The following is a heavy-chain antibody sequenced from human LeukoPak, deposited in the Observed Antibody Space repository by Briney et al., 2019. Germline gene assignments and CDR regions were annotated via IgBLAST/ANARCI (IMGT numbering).Heavy chain of an antibody. J-gene: IGHJ4*02. Sequence: GGSLRLLWGASGFTYSSYAMSWVRQAPGEGLEGVSAISGCGGSTFYADSVKGRFTIPRDNSKNPLHLQLNSLRAEHTALYYCAQDRLIVVTIYFDYWGQGTLVPLSS. CDR3: AQDRLIVVTIYFDY. CDR2: ISGCGGST. D-gene: IGHD5-12*01. V-gene: IGHV3-23*01. CDR1: GFTYSSYA.